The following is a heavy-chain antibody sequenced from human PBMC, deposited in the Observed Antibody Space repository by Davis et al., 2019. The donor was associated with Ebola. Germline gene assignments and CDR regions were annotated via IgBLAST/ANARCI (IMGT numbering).Heavy chain of an antibody. CDR1: GFTFSDYW. V-gene: IGHV3-74*01. CDR3: ARGPLWFGVYYFDY. CDR2: IKNDGTRT. D-gene: IGHD3-10*01. Sequence: PGGSLRLSCTASGFTFSDYWMHWVRQAPGEGLVWVSSIKNDGTRTSYADSVKGRFTISRDNPKNTLYLQMNSLRAEDTAVYYCARGPLWFGVYYFDYWGQGTLVTVSS. J-gene: IGHJ4*02.